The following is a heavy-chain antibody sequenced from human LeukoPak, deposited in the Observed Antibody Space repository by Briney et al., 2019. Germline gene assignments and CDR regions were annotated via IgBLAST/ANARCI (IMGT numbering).Heavy chain of an antibody. Sequence: SETLSLTCTVSGGSISSYYWSWIRQPPGKGLEWIGYIYYSGSTNYNPSLKSRVTISVDTSKNQFSLKLSSVTAADTAVYYCARAGGTRDGYNPFDYWGQGTLVTVSS. J-gene: IGHJ4*02. CDR3: ARAGGTRDGYNPFDY. CDR2: IYYSGST. D-gene: IGHD5-24*01. V-gene: IGHV4-59*01. CDR1: GGSISSYY.